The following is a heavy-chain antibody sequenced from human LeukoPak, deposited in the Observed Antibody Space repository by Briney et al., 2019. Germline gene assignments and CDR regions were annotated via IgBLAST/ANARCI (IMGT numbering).Heavy chain of an antibody. D-gene: IGHD2-2*01. CDR2: THTSGST. CDR3: AKSNGHSLVDI. Sequence: SETLSLTCTVSAGSISSGSYCWSWIRQPAGKGLEWIGHTHTSGSTNYNPSLKSRVTMSVDTSKNQFSLKLSSVTAADTAVYYCAKSNGHSLVDIWGQGTMVTVSS. J-gene: IGHJ3*02. V-gene: IGHV4-61*09. CDR1: AGSISSGSYC.